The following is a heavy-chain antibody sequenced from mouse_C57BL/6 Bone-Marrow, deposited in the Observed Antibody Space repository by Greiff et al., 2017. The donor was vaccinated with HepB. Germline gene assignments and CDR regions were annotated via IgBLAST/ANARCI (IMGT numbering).Heavy chain of an antibody. CDR3: ASLGGYAMDY. CDR1: GFTFSDYG. CDR2: ISSGSSTI. Sequence: EVKLMESGGGLVKPGGSLKLSCAASGFTFSDYGMHWVRQAPEKGLEWVAYISSGSSTIYYADTVKGRFTISRDNAKNTLFLQMTSLRSEDTAMYYCASLGGYAMDYWGQGTSVTVSS. J-gene: IGHJ4*01. V-gene: IGHV5-17*01. D-gene: IGHD4-1*01.